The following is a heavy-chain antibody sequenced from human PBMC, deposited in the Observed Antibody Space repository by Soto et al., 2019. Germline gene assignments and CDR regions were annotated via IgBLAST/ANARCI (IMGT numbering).Heavy chain of an antibody. Sequence: PSETLSLTCTVSGGSISSGGYYWSWIRQHPGKGLEWIGYIYYSGSTYYNPSLKSRVTISVDPSKYLFSLKLSSVTAADTAVYFCLIDLIGYCSSTSCYSAFDIWGQGTMVTVSS. V-gene: IGHV4-31*03. CDR3: LIDLIGYCSSTSCYSAFDI. D-gene: IGHD2-2*01. CDR2: IYYSGST. CDR1: GGSISSGGYY. J-gene: IGHJ3*02.